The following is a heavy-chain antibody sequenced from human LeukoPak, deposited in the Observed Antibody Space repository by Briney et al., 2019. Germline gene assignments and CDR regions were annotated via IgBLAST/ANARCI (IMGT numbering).Heavy chain of an antibody. V-gene: IGHV3-23*01. CDR3: AKGPAFTIFGVVIWYYFDY. CDR2: ISGSGGST. J-gene: IGHJ4*02. D-gene: IGHD3-3*01. CDR1: GFTFSSYA. Sequence: PGGSLRLSCAASGFTFSSYAMSWVRQAPGKGLEWVSAISGSGGSTYYADSVKGRFTISRDNSKNTLYLQMNSLRAEDTAVYYCAKGPAFTIFGVVIWYYFDYWGQGTLVTVSS.